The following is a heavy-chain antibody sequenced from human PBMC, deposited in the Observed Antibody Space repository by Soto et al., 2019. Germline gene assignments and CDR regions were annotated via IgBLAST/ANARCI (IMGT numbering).Heavy chain of an antibody. J-gene: IGHJ6*02. V-gene: IGHV3-21*01. Sequence: PGGSLRLSCAASGFTFSSYNMNWVRQAPGKGLEWVSSISSTSSYMYYADSVRGRFTISRDNAKNSLYLQMNSLRAEDTAVYYCARVNRYYYGMDVWGQGTTVTVSS. CDR2: ISSTSSYM. CDR1: GFTFSSYN. CDR3: ARVNRYYYGMDV.